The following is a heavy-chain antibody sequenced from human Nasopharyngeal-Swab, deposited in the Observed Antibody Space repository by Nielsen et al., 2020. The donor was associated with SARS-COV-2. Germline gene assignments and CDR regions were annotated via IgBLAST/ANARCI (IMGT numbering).Heavy chain of an antibody. V-gene: IGHV1-69*01. D-gene: IGHD5-12*01. Sequence: WVRQVPGQGLEWMGGIIPIFGTANYAQKFQGRVTITADESTSTAYMELSSLRSEDTAVYYCASWVVATRDTNYYYYGMDVWGQGTTVTVSS. CDR2: IIPIFGTA. J-gene: IGHJ6*02. CDR3: ASWVVATRDTNYYYYGMDV.